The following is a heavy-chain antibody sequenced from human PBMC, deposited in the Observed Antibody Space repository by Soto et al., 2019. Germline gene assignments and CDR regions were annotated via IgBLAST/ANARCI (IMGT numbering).Heavy chain of an antibody. CDR1: GYSFTSYW. D-gene: IGHD2-2*01. J-gene: IGHJ6*02. V-gene: IGHV5-10-1*01. CDR3: ARAYQLPDYYYYYGLDV. CDR2: IDPSDSYT. Sequence: GESLEISCKGSGYSFTSYWISWVRQMPGKGLEWMGRIDPSDSYTNYSPSFQGHVTISADKSISTAYLQWSSLKASDTAMYYCARAYQLPDYYYYYGLDVWGQGTTVTVSS.